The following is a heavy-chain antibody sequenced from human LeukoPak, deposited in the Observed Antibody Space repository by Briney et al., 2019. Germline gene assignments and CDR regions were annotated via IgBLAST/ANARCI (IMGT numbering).Heavy chain of an antibody. J-gene: IGHJ4*02. V-gene: IGHV1-2*02. CDR2: INPNSGGT. Sequence: PEASVKVSCKASGYTFTNYYMHWVRQAPGQGLEWMGWINPNSGGTNYAQKFQGRVTMTRDTSISTAYMELSRLRSDDTAVYYCARDPYSSSDTLFDYWGQGTLVTVSS. CDR3: ARDPYSSSDTLFDY. CDR1: GYTFTNYY. D-gene: IGHD6-6*01.